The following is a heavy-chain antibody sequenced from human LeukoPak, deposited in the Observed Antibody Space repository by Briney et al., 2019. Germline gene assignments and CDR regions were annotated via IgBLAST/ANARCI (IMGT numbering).Heavy chain of an antibody. Sequence: GVSLRLSSAASGFTFSSYSMNWVRQAPGKGLEWDSSISSSSYIYYADSVKGRFTISRDNAKNSLYLQMNSLRAEDTAVYYCARAIGHDSSGYYFDYWGQGTLVTVSS. D-gene: IGHD3-22*01. CDR2: ISSSSYI. J-gene: IGHJ4*02. CDR3: ARAIGHDSSGYYFDY. CDR1: GFTFSSYS. V-gene: IGHV3-21*01.